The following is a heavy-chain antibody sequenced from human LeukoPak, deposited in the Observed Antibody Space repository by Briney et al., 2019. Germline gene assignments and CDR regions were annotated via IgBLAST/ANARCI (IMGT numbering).Heavy chain of an antibody. CDR1: GGTFSSYA. D-gene: IGHD3-9*01. CDR3: ACWSPGGYYDILTGYYPNWFDP. J-gene: IGHJ5*02. CDR2: TIPIFGTA. Sequence: SVTVSCKASGGTFSSYAISWVRQAPGQGLEWMGGTIPIFGTANYAQKFQGRVTITTDESTSTAYMELSSLRSEDTAVYYCACWSPGGYYDILTGYYPNWFDPWGQGTLVTVSS. V-gene: IGHV1-69*05.